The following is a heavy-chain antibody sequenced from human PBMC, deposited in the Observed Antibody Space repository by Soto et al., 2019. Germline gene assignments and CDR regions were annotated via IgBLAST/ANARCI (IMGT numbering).Heavy chain of an antibody. CDR2: INPSGGST. V-gene: IGHV1-46*01. CDR1: GYTFTRYY. CDR3: ARARIMTTVTTVFGY. D-gene: IGHD4-4*01. Sequence: ASVKVSCKASGYTFTRYYMHWVRQAPGQGLEWMGIINPSGGSTSYAQKFQGRVTMTRDTSTSTVYMELSSLRSEDTAVYYCARARIMTTVTTVFGYWGQGTLVTVSS. J-gene: IGHJ4*02.